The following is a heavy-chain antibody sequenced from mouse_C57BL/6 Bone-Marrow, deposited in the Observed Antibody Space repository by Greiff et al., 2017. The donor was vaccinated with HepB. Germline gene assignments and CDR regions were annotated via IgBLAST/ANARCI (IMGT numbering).Heavy chain of an antibody. V-gene: IGHV5-17*01. J-gene: IGHJ4*01. D-gene: IGHD1-1*01. CDR3: ARGDYDGISRYYYAMDY. CDR1: GFTFSDYG. Sequence: DVQLVQSGGGLVKPGASLKLSCAASGFTFSDYGMHWVRQAPEQGLEWVAYISSGSSTIYYADTLKGRFSISRDNAKNTLFLQMTSLRSADTAMYYCARGDYDGISRYYYAMDYWGQGTSVTVSS. CDR2: ISSGSSTI.